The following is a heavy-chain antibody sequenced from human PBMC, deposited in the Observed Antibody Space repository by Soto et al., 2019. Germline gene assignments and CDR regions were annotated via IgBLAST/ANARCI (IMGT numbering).Heavy chain of an antibody. CDR3: ARGDCVGGTCYSFAGAFYYYMDV. CDR1: GFTFSNYW. CDR2: INSDWSVS. J-gene: IGHJ6*03. D-gene: IGHD2-15*01. Sequence: EVQLVESGGGLVQPGGSLRLSCAASGFTFSNYWMYWVRQAPGKGLEWVSRINSDWSVSSYADSVKGRLTISRDNVKNTLYLQMDSLRAEDTAVYYCARGDCVGGTCYSFAGAFYYYMDVWGKGTTVTVFS. V-gene: IGHV3-74*02.